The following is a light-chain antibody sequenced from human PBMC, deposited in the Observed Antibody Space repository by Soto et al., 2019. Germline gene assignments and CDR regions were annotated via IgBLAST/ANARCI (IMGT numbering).Light chain of an antibody. J-gene: IGKJ4*01. V-gene: IGKV3-15*01. CDR2: DTS. CDR1: QSVSSH. Sequence: RVMTQSPVTLSVSPGESATLSCRASQSVSSHVAWYQQKAGRAPRLLIYDTSSRVTGVPARFSGSGSETEFTLTISGLQSEDVAVYYCQQYDNWPLTFGGGTTLQIK. CDR3: QQYDNWPLT.